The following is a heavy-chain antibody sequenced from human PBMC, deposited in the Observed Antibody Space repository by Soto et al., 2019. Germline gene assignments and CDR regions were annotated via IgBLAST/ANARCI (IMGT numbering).Heavy chain of an antibody. CDR1: GFTFSSYA. D-gene: IGHD3-10*01. CDR2: ISGSGGST. J-gene: IGHJ3*02. CDR3: AKGLLWFGEEPKHGDGDDAFDI. V-gene: IGHV3-23*01. Sequence: GGSLRLSCAASGFTFSSYAMSWVRQAPGKGLEWVSAISGSGGSTYYADSVKGRFTISRDNSKNTLYLQMNSLRAEDTAVYYCAKGLLWFGEEPKHGDGDDAFDIWGQGTMVTVSS.